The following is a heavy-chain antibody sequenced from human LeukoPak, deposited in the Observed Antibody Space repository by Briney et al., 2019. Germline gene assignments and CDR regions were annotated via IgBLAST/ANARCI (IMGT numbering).Heavy chain of an antibody. CDR2: INPNSGGT. CDR3: ARLTPYCSGGSGYYWFDP. V-gene: IGHV1-2*06. CDR1: GYTFTGYY. D-gene: IGHD2-15*01. Sequence: ASVKVSCKASGYTFTGYYMHWVRQAPGQGLEWMGRINPNSGGTNYAQKFQGRVTMTRNTSISTAYMELSSLRSEDTAVYYCARLTPYCSGGSGYYWFDPWGQGTLVTVSS. J-gene: IGHJ5*02.